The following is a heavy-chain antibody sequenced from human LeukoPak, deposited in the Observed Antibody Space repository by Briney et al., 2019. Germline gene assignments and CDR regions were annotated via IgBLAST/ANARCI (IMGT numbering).Heavy chain of an antibody. J-gene: IGHJ4*02. D-gene: IGHD2-15*01. Sequence: GRSLRLSCAASGFTFSSYGMHWVRQAPGKGLEWVAVISYDGSNKYYADSVKGRFTISRDNAKNSLYLQMNSLRAEDTAVYYCARDDGDIGFDYWGQGTLVTVSS. V-gene: IGHV3-30*03. CDR2: ISYDGSNK. CDR3: ARDDGDIGFDY. CDR1: GFTFSSYG.